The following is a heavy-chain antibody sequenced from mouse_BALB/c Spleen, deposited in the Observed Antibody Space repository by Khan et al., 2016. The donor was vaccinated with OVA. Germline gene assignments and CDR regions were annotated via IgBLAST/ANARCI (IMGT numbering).Heavy chain of an antibody. Sequence: EVQLQESGAELGRPGSSVKLSCKTSGSTFTSFGIKWVKQRPGQGLQWIGYIYPGNGYTEYNEKFQGKAILTSDTSSSTAYMQLRSLTSEDCAIYFCTTAYYRYYFDYWGQGTTLTVSS. CDR2: IYPGNGYT. J-gene: IGHJ2*01. V-gene: IGHV1S134*01. D-gene: IGHD2-12*01. CDR3: TTAYYRYYFDY. CDR1: GSTFTSFG.